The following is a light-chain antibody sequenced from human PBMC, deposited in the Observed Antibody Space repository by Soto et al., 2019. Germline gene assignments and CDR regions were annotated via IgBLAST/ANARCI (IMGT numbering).Light chain of an antibody. V-gene: IGLV4-69*01. J-gene: IGLJ2*01. Sequence: QSVLTQSPSASASLGASVKLTCTLSSGHSSYAIAWHQQQPEKGPRYLMKLNSGGRHSKGDGIPDRFSGSSSGAERYLTISSLQSEDEADYYCQTWGTGIQVFGGGTKLTLL. CDR1: SGHSSYA. CDR2: LNSGGRH. CDR3: QTWGTGIQV.